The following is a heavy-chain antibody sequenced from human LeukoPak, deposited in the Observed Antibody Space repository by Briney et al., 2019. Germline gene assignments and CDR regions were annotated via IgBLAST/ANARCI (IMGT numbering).Heavy chain of an antibody. CDR1: GYTFTGYY. CDR2: INPNSGGT. J-gene: IGHJ6*03. CDR3: ARDPEWFGELSPSHPTAKYYMDV. V-gene: IGHV1-2*02. D-gene: IGHD3-10*01. Sequence: ASVKASCKASGYTFTGYYMHWVRQAPGQGLEWMGWINPNSGGTNYAQKFQGRVTMTRDTSISTAYMELSRLRSDDTAVYYCARDPEWFGELSPSHPTAKYYMDVWGKGTTVTVSS.